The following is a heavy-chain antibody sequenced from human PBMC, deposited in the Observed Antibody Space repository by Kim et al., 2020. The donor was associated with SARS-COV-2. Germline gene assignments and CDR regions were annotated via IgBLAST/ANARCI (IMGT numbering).Heavy chain of an antibody. CDR2: ST. CDR3: ASVSGYYFDY. D-gene: IGHD3-22*01. J-gene: IGHJ4*02. V-gene: IGHV4-34*01. Sequence: STNSSPFLTSRLTRSVDTSKNQFSLKLSSVTAADTAVYYCASVSGYYFDYWGQGTLVTVSS.